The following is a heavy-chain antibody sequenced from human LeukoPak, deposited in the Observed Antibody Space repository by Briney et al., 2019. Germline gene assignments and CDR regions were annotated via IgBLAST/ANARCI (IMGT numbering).Heavy chain of an antibody. CDR2: ITGSGGGT. Sequence: GGSLRLSCAASGITFSSYAMIWVRQAPDKGLEWVAAITGSGGGTYYGDSAKGRFTIPRDNSKNTLYLQMNSLRAEDTAVYYCAKDPNGDYIGAFDFWGQGTMVTVSS. CDR1: GITFSSYA. D-gene: IGHD4-17*01. V-gene: IGHV3-23*01. J-gene: IGHJ3*01. CDR3: AKDPNGDYIGAFDF.